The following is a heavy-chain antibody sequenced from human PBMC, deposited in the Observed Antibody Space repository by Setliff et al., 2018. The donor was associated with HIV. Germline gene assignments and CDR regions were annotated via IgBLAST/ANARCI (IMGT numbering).Heavy chain of an antibody. Sequence: GASVKVSCKAPGGTFSSYAISWVRQAPGQGLEWMGGIIPIFGTANYAQKFQGRVTITADESTSTAYMELSSLGSEDTAVYYCARNVYGSGSYYRPYCYGMDVWGQGTTVTVSS. CDR2: IIPIFGTA. V-gene: IGHV1-69*13. CDR3: ARNVYGSGSYYRPYCYGMDV. CDR1: GGTFSSYA. D-gene: IGHD3-10*01. J-gene: IGHJ6*02.